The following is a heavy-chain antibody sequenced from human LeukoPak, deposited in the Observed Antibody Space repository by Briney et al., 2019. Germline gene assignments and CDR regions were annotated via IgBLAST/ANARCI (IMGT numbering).Heavy chain of an antibody. V-gene: IGHV3-30-3*01. CDR1: GFAFSNYP. CDR2: TSPDESHK. J-gene: IGHJ4*02. CDR3: VRDPIRGPPDYFYY. Sequence: GGSLRLSCAASGFAFSNYPMHWVRQAPGKGLEWVAVTSPDESHKYYADSVQGRFTISRDNSRSTLYVQMDSLRVEDTAIYYCVRDPIRGPPDYFYYWGQGKLVSVSS. D-gene: IGHD1-14*01.